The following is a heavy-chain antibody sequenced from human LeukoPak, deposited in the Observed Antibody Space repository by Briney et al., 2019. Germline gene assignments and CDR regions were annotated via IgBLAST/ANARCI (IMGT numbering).Heavy chain of an antibody. CDR3: AKSGGYCSGGSCPGGYYYGMDV. J-gene: IGHJ6*02. CDR2: TSYDESNK. D-gene: IGHD2-15*01. CDR1: GFTFSSYS. Sequence: GGSLRLSCAASGFTFSSYSMNWVRQAPGKGLEWVAVTSYDESNKSYADSVKGRFTISRDNSKNTLYLQMDSLRAEDTAVYYCAKSGGYCSGGSCPGGYYYGMDVWGQGTTVTVSS. V-gene: IGHV3-30*18.